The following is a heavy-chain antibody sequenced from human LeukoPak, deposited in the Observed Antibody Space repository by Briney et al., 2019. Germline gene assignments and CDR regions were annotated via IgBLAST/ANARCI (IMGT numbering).Heavy chain of an antibody. V-gene: IGHV4-31*03. CDR1: GGPISSGGYY. CDR3: ARDPSSGSTPYFDY. J-gene: IGHJ4*02. Sequence: SQTLSLTCTVSGGPISSGGYYWSWIRQHPGKGLEWIGYIYYSGSTYYNPSLKSRVTISVDTSKNQFSLKLSSVTAADTAVYYCARDPSSGSTPYFDYWGQGTLVTVSS. CDR2: IYYSGST. D-gene: IGHD3-22*01.